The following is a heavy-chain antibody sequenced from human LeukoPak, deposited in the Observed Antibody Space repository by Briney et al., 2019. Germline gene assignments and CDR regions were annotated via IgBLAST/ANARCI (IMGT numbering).Heavy chain of an antibody. CDR2: ISYDGSNK. J-gene: IGHJ4*02. CDR3: ARGDPYYYDSSGYIF. D-gene: IGHD3-22*01. Sequence: GRSLRLSCAASGFTFSSYAMHWVRQAPGKGLEWVAVISYDGSNKYYADSVKGRFTISRDNSKNTLYLQMNSLRAEDTAVHYCARGDPYYYDSSGYIFWGQGTLVTVSS. V-gene: IGHV3-30-3*01. CDR1: GFTFSSYA.